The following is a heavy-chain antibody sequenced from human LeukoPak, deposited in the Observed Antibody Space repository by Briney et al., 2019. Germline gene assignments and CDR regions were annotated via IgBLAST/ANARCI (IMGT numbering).Heavy chain of an antibody. Sequence: GASVKVSCKASGSTFTDYYMHWVRQAPGQGLEWMGIINPSGGSTSYAQKFQGRVTMTRDMSTSTVYMELSSLRSEDTAVYYCARIASRSAFDIWGQGTMVTVSS. J-gene: IGHJ3*02. CDR3: ARIASRSAFDI. CDR1: GSTFTDYY. CDR2: INPSGGST. V-gene: IGHV1-46*01. D-gene: IGHD6-6*01.